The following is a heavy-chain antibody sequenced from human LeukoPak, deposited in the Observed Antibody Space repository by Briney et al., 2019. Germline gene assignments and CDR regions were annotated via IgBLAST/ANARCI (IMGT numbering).Heavy chain of an antibody. Sequence: GGSLRLSCAASGFTFNNYAMSWVRQAPGKGLEWVSALSASGGYTYYADSVKGRFTISRDNSKNTLYLQMNSLRAEDTAVYYCARVQSGLETGQWLSYDAFDIWGQGTMVTVSS. CDR1: GFTFNNYA. J-gene: IGHJ3*02. CDR3: ARVQSGLETGQWLSYDAFDI. CDR2: LSASGGYT. V-gene: IGHV3-23*01. D-gene: IGHD6-19*01.